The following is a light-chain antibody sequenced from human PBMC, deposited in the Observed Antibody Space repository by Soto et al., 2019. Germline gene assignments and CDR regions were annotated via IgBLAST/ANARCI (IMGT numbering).Light chain of an antibody. CDR2: QDI. V-gene: IGLV3-1*01. CDR1: KLGDKY. Sequence: SYELTQPPSVSVSPGQTASITCSGDKLGDKYACWYQQKSGQSPVLVIYQDIKRPSGIPERFSGSNSGNTATLTISGTQAMDEADYCCQAWDSSTVVFGGGTKLTVL. CDR3: QAWDSSTVV. J-gene: IGLJ2*01.